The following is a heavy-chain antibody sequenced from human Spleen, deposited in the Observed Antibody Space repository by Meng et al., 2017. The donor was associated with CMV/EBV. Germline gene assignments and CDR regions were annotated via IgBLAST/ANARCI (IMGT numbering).Heavy chain of an antibody. Sequence: SETLSLTCTVSGASISSYYWSWIRQPPGKGLEWIGYIYYSGSTNYNPSLKSRVTISVDTSKNQFSLKLSSVTAADTAVYFCARDPGYSTRWFVGAFDIWGQGTMVTVSS. J-gene: IGHJ3*02. V-gene: IGHV4-59*01. CDR1: GASISSYY. D-gene: IGHD6-13*01. CDR2: IYYSGST. CDR3: ARDPGYSTRWFVGAFDI.